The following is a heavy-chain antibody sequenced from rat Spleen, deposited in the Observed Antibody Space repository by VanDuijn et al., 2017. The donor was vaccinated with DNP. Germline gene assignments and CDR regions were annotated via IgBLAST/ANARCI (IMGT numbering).Heavy chain of an antibody. CDR3: AWGSYYFDY. CDR2: ISYSGSI. J-gene: IGHJ2*01. V-gene: IGHV3-4*01. CDR1: GHTITSGY. Sequence: EIQLQESGPGLVKPSQSLSLTCSVTGHTITSGYDWSWTRKFPGNKMEWMGYISYSGSINYNPSLKSRISITRDTSKNQFFLQLNSVTTEDTATYYCAWGSYYFDYWGQGVMVTVSS.